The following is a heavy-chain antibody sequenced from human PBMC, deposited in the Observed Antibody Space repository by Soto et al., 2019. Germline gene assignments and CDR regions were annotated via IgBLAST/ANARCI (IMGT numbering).Heavy chain of an antibody. D-gene: IGHD3-9*01. CDR1: GCSISSYY. Sequence: SETLSLTCTVSGCSISSYYWSWIRQPPGKGLEWIGYIYYSGSTNYNPSLKSRVTISVDTSKNQFSLKLSSVTAADTAVYYCAIHRDGLRDFDWYTFDYWGQGTLVTVSS. CDR3: AIHRDGLRDFDWYTFDY. J-gene: IGHJ4*02. CDR2: IYYSGST. V-gene: IGHV4-59*08.